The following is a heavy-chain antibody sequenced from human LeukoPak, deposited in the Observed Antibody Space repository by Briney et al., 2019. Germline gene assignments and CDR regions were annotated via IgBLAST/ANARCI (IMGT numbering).Heavy chain of an antibody. V-gene: IGHV4-4*02. CDR3: ARQRGSYFTDAFDI. D-gene: IGHD1-26*01. J-gene: IGHJ3*02. CDR1: GGSISSSNW. Sequence: SETLSLTCAVSGGSISSSNWWSWVRQPPGKGLEWIGEIYHSGSTNYNPSLKSRVTISVDKSKNQFSLKLSSVTAADTAVYYCARQRGSYFTDAFDIWGQGTMVTVSS. CDR2: IYHSGST.